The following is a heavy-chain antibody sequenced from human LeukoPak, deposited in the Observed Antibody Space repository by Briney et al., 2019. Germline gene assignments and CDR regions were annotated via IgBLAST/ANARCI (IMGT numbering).Heavy chain of an antibody. D-gene: IGHD2-21*02. J-gene: IGHJ4*02. CDR3: AATLTGDYYFDY. Sequence: SVKVSCKASGGTFSSYAISWVRQAPGQGLEWMGRIIPIFGTANYAQKFQGRVTITTDESTRTAYMELSSLRSEDTAVYYCAATLTGDYYFDYWGQGTLVTVSS. CDR1: GGTFSSYA. CDR2: IIPIFGTA. V-gene: IGHV1-69*05.